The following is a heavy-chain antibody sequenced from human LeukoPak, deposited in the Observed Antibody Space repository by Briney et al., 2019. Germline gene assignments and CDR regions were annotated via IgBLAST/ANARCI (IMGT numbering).Heavy chain of an antibody. CDR3: ARGFERDYDILTGYYIKTYYFDY. J-gene: IGHJ4*02. Sequence: GGSLRLPCAASGFTFSDYYMSWIRQAPGKGLEWVSYISSSGSTIYYADSVKGRFTISRDNAKNSLYLQMNSLRAEDTAVYYCARGFERDYDILTGYYIKTYYFDYWGQGTLVTVSS. CDR1: GFTFSDYY. CDR2: ISSSGSTI. D-gene: IGHD3-9*01. V-gene: IGHV3-11*01.